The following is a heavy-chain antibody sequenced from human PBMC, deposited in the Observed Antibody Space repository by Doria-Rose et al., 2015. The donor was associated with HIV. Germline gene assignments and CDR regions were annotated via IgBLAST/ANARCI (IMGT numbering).Heavy chain of an antibody. D-gene: IGHD6-13*01. CDR1: GVSLSSPGMG. Sequence: QVTLKESGPVLVKPTETLTLTCTVSGVSLSSPGMGVSWIRQPPGKAPEWLANIFSDDERSYQTSLKSRITISRGTSKSQVVLTMTDMDPVDTATYYCARIKSSRWYHKYYFDFWGQGTLVIVSA. V-gene: IGHV2-26*01. J-gene: IGHJ4*02. CDR3: ARIKSSRWYHKYYFDF. CDR2: IFSDDER.